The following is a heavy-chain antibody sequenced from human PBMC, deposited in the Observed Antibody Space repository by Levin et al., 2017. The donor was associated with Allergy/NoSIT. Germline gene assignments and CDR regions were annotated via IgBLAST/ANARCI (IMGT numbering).Heavy chain of an antibody. CDR3: ARIWSSAPNWIDP. J-gene: IGHJ5*02. Sequence: ASVKVSCKASGYTFIDYHIHWVRQAPGQGLEWMGWIYPNTGGTNYAQKFQGRVTMTRDTSISTVYMELGNLRSDDTAFYYCARIWSSAPNWIDPWGQGTLVSVSS. CDR2: IYPNTGGT. D-gene: IGHD2-8*02. V-gene: IGHV1-2*02. CDR1: GYTFIDYH.